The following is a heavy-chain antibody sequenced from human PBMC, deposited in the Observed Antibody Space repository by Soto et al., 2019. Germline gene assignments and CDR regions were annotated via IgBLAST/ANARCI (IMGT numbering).Heavy chain of an antibody. CDR3: TRKTPPNGMEV. CDR1: GFTLSSYD. V-gene: IGHV3-13*01. D-gene: IGHD2-15*01. Sequence: EVQLVESGGGLVQPGGSLRLSCAASGFTLSSYDIHWVRQATGEGLAWVSGIGSGGDTHYADSVKGRFIISREDGKNSLYRQMNQLRVGDTAVYYCTRKTPPNGMEVWGQGATVTVSS. J-gene: IGHJ6*02. CDR2: IGSGGDT.